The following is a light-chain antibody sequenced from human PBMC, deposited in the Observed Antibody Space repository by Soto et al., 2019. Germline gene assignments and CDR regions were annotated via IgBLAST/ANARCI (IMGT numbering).Light chain of an antibody. CDR3: SSYTSGSSHYV. CDR2: GVT. V-gene: IGLV2-14*01. J-gene: IGLJ1*01. CDR1: SSDVGAYYS. Sequence: QSVLGQTASVSGSPGQSITISCTGTSSDVGAYYSVSWYQHHPGKAPKLIIYGVTNRPSGVSNRFSGSKSGNTASLTISGLQAEDEADYHCSSYTSGSSHYVFGTGTKVTVL.